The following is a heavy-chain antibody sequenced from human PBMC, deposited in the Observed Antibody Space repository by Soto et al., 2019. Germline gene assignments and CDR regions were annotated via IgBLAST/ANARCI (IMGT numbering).Heavy chain of an antibody. Sequence: PSETLSLTCTVSGGSISSSSYYWGWFRQRPGKGLEWIGSIYYSGSTYYIPSLKSRVTISVDTSKNQFSLKLSSVTAADTAVYYCATQVDTAHPPVHFDYWGQGTLVTVSS. V-gene: IGHV4-39*01. D-gene: IGHD5-18*01. CDR3: ATQVDTAHPPVHFDY. J-gene: IGHJ4*02. CDR1: GGSISSSSYY. CDR2: IYYSGST.